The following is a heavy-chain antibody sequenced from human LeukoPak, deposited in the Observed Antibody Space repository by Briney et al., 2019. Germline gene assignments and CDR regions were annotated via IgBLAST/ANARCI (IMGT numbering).Heavy chain of an antibody. Sequence: GGSLRLSCAASGFTFSSYSMIWVRQAPGRGLEWVSSISNSSSYKFYADSVKGRFTISRDNAKNSLYLQMNSLRAEDTAVYYCAREKISFGWSGYVHDYFDYWGQGTLVTVSS. D-gene: IGHD3-3*01. CDR1: GFTFSSYS. CDR3: AREKISFGWSGYVHDYFDY. V-gene: IGHV3-21*01. CDR2: ISNSSSYK. J-gene: IGHJ4*02.